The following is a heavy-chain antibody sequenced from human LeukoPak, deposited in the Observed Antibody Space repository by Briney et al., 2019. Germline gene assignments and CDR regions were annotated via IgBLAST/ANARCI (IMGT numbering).Heavy chain of an antibody. D-gene: IGHD2-21*02. V-gene: IGHV1-8*03. Sequence: ASVKVSCKASGYTFTSYDINWVRQATGQGLEWMGWMNPNSGNTGYAQKFQGRVTITRNTSISTAYMELSSLRSEDTAVYYCASSYCGGDCHFDYWGQGTLVTVSS. CDR1: GYTFTSYD. CDR3: ASSYCGGDCHFDY. CDR2: MNPNSGNT. J-gene: IGHJ4*02.